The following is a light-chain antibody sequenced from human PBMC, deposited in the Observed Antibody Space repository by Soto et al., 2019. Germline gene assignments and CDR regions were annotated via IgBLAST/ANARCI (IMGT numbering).Light chain of an antibody. V-gene: IGLV6-57*04. J-gene: IGLJ2*01. Sequence: NFMLTQPRSVSESPGKTVTISCTPTSGNIATNYVQWHQQRPGSAPRSVIYDDNQRPSGVPDRFSGSVDRSSNSASLTISGLKTEDEADHYCQSYDVDNVVFGGGTKLTVL. CDR1: SGNIATNY. CDR3: QSYDVDNVV. CDR2: DDN.